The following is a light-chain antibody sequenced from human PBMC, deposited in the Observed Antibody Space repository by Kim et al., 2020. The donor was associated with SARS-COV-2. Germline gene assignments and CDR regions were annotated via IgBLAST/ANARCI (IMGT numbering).Light chain of an antibody. CDR3: QQYNNWPPVA. CDR1: QRISGN. J-gene: IGKJ2*01. V-gene: IGKV3-15*01. CDR2: GAT. Sequence: VSPGETATLSCKASQRISGNLAWYQQRPGQTPRLLSYGATSRATGVPVRFSGSQSGTEFNLTISSLQSEDFAVYYCQQYNNWPPVAFGQGTKLEIK.